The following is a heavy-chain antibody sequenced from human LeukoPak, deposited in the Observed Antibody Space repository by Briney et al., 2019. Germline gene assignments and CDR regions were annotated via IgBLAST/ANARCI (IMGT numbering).Heavy chain of an antibody. Sequence: ASVKVSCKASGYTFTSYGISWVRQAPGQGLEWMGWISAYNGNTNYAQGLQGRVTMTTDTSTSTAYMELRSLRSDDTAVYYCARASLQLAAASGFDPWGQGTLVTVSS. CDR3: ARASLQLAAASGFDP. V-gene: IGHV1-18*01. D-gene: IGHD6-13*01. CDR2: ISAYNGNT. CDR1: GYTFTSYG. J-gene: IGHJ5*02.